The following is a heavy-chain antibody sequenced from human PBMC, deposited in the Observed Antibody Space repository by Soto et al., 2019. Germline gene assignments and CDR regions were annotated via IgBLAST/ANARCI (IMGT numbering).Heavy chain of an antibody. Sequence: SVKVSCKASGFTFTGHYIHWVRQAPVQGLEWMGWINPNSGGTSYAQKFQGRVTMTRDTSITTAYMELSRLSSDDTAVYYCAKSGSFSRPSLGYFDYWGQGALVTVSS. CDR1: GFTFTGHY. CDR3: AKSGSFSRPSLGYFDY. J-gene: IGHJ4*02. V-gene: IGHV1-2*02. CDR2: INPNSGGT. D-gene: IGHD1-26*01.